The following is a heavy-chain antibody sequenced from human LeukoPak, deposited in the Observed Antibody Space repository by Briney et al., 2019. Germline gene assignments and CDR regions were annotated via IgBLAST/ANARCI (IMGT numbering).Heavy chain of an antibody. CDR1: GYTFTGYH. D-gene: IGHD6-19*01. CDR2: INPNTGDT. Sequence: GASVKVSCKASGYTFTGYHMHWVRQAPGQGLEWMGWINPNTGDTNYAQKFQGRVTMTTDTSTSTAYMELRSLRSDDTAVYYCARDLRAAVAGNWFDPWGQGTLVTVSS. CDR3: ARDLRAAVAGNWFDP. V-gene: IGHV1-2*02. J-gene: IGHJ5*02.